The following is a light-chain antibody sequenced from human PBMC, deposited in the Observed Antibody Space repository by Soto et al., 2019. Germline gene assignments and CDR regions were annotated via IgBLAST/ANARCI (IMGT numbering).Light chain of an antibody. J-gene: IGKJ4*01. V-gene: IGKV3D-20*02. CDR3: QQRNSLPLT. Sequence: EIVLTQSPATRSLSPGERATLSCRASQSLCSINLAWVQQKPGQAPRLLIYGTSSRATGIPDRFSASGSGTDFTLTISSLEPEDFAFYYCQQRNSLPLTFGGGTKVEIK. CDR1: QSLCSIN. CDR2: GTS.